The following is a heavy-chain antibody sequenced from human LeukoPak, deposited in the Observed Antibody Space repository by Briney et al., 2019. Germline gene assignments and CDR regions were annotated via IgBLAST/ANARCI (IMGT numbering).Heavy chain of an antibody. J-gene: IGHJ3*02. Sequence: PGGSLRLSCAASGFTFSDYYMSWIRQAPGKGLEWVSYISSSGSTIYYADSVKDRFTISRDNAKNSLYLRMNSLRAEDTAVYYCARGSYSSSSDAFDIWGQGTMVTVSS. V-gene: IGHV3-11*04. D-gene: IGHD6-6*01. CDR1: GFTFSDYY. CDR2: ISSSGSTI. CDR3: ARGSYSSSSDAFDI.